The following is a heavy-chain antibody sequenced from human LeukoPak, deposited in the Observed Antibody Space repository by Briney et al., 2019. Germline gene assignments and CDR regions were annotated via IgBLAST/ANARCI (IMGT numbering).Heavy chain of an antibody. CDR1: GLTFDDYA. V-gene: IGHV3-9*01. J-gene: IGHJ2*01. D-gene: IGHD4-17*01. CDR3: AGGNYGDYWYFDL. CDR2: ISWNSGTI. Sequence: GGSLGLSCAVSGLTFDDYAMHWVRQDPGKCLEWVSGISWNSGTIGYADSVKGRFTPSRDNAKNSLYLQLNSLRAEGTALYYCAGGNYGDYWYFDLWGRGTLVTVSS.